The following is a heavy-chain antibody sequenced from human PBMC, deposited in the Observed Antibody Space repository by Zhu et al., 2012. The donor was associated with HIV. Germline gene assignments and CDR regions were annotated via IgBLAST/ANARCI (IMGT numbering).Heavy chain of an antibody. CDR1: GFSFRAYA. CDR3: ANNPAGGXFVAY. V-gene: IGHV3-23*01. J-gene: IGHJ4*02. D-gene: IGHD6-13*01. Sequence: EIHLLESGGNLTQPGGSLRLSCSASGFSFRAYAMSWVRQAPGKGLEWVSGISASGGTTYYADSVRGRFSVSRDNSKNIMYLQMDRLRGEDTATYFCANNPAGGXFVAYWGQGTRVIVS. CDR2: ISASGGTT.